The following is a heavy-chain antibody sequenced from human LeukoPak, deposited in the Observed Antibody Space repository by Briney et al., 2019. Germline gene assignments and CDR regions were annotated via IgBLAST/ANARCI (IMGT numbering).Heavy chain of an antibody. CDR2: MSYNGSDK. CDR1: GFPFSTYG. D-gene: IGHD2-2*01. J-gene: IGHJ4*02. Sequence: GGSLRLSCAASGFPFSTYGMQWVRQAPGKGLEWVAVMSYNGSDKYYADSVKGRFTISRDNSKNMLYLQMNSLRPEDTAVYYRAKSGCSFPSCYLNSWGQGTLVIVSS. CDR3: AKSGCSFPSCYLNS. V-gene: IGHV3-30*18.